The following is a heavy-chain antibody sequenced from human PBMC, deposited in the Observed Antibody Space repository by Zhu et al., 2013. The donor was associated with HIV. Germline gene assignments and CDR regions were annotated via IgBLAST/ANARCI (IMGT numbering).Heavy chain of an antibody. CDR2: IIPIFGTT. V-gene: IGHV1-69*01. D-gene: IGHD3-22*01. CDR3: ARGEGSDNTGYWVY. Sequence: QVQLVQSGAEVKKPGSSVKVSCKASGGTFRNFAISWVRQAPGQGLEWMGGIIPIFGTTNYAQKFQGRVTITADESTSTAYMELSSLRSEDTAVYYCARGEGSDNTGYWVYWGQGTLVTVSS. CDR1: GGTFRNFA. J-gene: IGHJ4*02.